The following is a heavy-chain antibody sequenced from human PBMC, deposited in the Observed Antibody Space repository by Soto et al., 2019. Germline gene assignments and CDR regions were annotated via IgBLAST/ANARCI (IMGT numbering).Heavy chain of an antibody. Sequence: PSETLSLTCAVYVGSFSGYYWSWIRQPPGKGLEWIGEINHSRSTNYNPSLKSRVTISVDTSKSQFSLKLSSVTAADTAVYYCARHGIDTAVADYWGQATLVTVSS. D-gene: IGHD6-19*01. CDR2: INHSRST. CDR3: ARHGIDTAVADY. CDR1: VGSFSGYY. V-gene: IGHV4-34*01. J-gene: IGHJ4*02.